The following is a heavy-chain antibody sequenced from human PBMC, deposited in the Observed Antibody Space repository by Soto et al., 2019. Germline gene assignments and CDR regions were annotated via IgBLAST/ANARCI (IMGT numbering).Heavy chain of an antibody. CDR3: ARLPGITTFRSDY. Sequence: QLQLQESGPGLVKPSENLSLTCSVSGGSISSPSYYWGWIRQPPGKGLEWIGSIYYSGNTYYNPSMKSRVTIFVDTSRNKFPLKVNSVTAADTAVYFCARLPGITTFRSDYWGQRTLGTVSS. CDR1: GGSISSPSYY. V-gene: IGHV4-39*01. CDR2: IYYSGNT. D-gene: IGHD1-1*01. J-gene: IGHJ4*02.